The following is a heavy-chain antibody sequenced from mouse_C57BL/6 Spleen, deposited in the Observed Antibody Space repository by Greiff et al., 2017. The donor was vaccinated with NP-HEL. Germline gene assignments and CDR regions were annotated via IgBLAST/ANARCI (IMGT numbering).Heavy chain of an antibody. CDR3: AKPYYSNSLYAMDY. CDR2: IWRGGST. CDR1: GFSLTSYG. J-gene: IGHJ4*01. D-gene: IGHD2-5*01. Sequence: QVQLQQSGPGLVQPSQSLSITCTVSGFSLTSYGVHWVRQSPGKGLEWLGVIWRGGSTDYNAAFMSRLSITKDNSKSQVFFKMNSLQADDTAIYYCAKPYYSNSLYAMDYWGQGTSVTVSS. V-gene: IGHV2-5*01.